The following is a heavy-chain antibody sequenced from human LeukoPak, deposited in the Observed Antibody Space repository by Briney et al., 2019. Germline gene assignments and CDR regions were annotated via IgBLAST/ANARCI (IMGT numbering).Heavy chain of an antibody. CDR3: ARASYPEDIVVVVAATPEDYYYGMDV. CDR2: ISSSGSTI. D-gene: IGHD2-15*01. J-gene: IGHJ6*02. Sequence: PGGSLRLSCAASGFTFSDYYMSWIRQAPGKGLEWVSYISSSGSTIYYADSVKGRFTISRDNAKNSLYLQMNSLRAEDTAVYYCARASYPEDIVVVVAATPEDYYYGMDVWGQGTTVTVSS. CDR1: GFTFSDYY. V-gene: IGHV3-11*01.